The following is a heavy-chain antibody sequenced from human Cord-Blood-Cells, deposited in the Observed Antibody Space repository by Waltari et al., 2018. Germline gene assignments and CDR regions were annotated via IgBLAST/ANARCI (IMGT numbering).Heavy chain of an antibody. CDR1: GGSISSYY. J-gene: IGHJ2*01. CDR2: IYTSGST. CDR3: ARDLGIVVVPAANPNWYFDL. Sequence: QVQLQESGPGLVKPSETLSLTCTVSGGSISSYYCRWIRQPAGKGLEWIGRIYTSGSTNYNPSLKSRVTMSVDTSKNQFSLKLSSVTAADTAVYYCARDLGIVVVPAANPNWYFDLWGRGTLVTVSS. V-gene: IGHV4-4*07. D-gene: IGHD2-2*01.